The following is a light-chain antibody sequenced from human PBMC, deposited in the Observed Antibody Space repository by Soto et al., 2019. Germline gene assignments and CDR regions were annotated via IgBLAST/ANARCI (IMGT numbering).Light chain of an antibody. CDR1: QGIRNF. CDR2: AAS. CDR3: QTCTRVPV. V-gene: IGKV1-27*01. Sequence: DIQMTQSPTSLSASVGDRVTITCRASQGIRNFVAWYQQKPGKAPKLLIYAASTLQSGVPSRFSGSGSETDFTYSRNSLQPEGVTAYFCQTCTRVPVFGPGTKVEIK. J-gene: IGKJ3*01.